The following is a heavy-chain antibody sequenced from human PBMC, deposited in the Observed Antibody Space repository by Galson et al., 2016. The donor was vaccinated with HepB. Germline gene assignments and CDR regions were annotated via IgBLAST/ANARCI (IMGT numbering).Heavy chain of an antibody. CDR2: ISSSRRYT. Sequence: SLRLSCAASGFTFSDYYMSWIRQAPGKGLEWVAYISSSRRYTNYVDSVKGRFTISRDNAKNSLHLQMNSLRVEDTALYYCARLLRYSCYYFNLWGQGTLVTVSS. D-gene: IGHD5-12*01. V-gene: IGHV3-11*03. CDR3: ARLLRYSCYYFNL. J-gene: IGHJ5*02. CDR1: GFTFSDYY.